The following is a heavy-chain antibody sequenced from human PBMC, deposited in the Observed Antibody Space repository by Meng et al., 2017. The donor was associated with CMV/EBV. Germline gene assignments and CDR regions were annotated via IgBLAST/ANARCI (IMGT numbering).Heavy chain of an antibody. J-gene: IGHJ4*02. CDR3: VRSGYYFDY. CDR2: ISYDGSNK. D-gene: IGHD3-22*01. CDR1: GFTFSSYA. Sequence: GGSLRPSCAASGFTFSSYAMHWVRQAPGKGLEWVAVISYDGSNKYYADSVKGRFTISRDNSKNTLYLQMNSLRAEDTAVYYYVRSGYYFDYWGQGTLVTVSS. V-gene: IGHV3-30*04.